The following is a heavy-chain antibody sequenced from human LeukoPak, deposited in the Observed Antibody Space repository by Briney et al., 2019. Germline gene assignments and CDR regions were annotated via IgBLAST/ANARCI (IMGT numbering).Heavy chain of an antibody. J-gene: IGHJ4*02. Sequence: SETLSLTCAVYGGSFSGYYWSWIRQPPGKGLGWIGEINHSGNTNYNPSLKSRVTISVDTSKNQFSLKLSSVTAADASVYYCARGAAITGESRYWGQGTLVTVSS. CDR2: INHSGNT. CDR1: GGSFSGYY. CDR3: ARGAAITGESRY. D-gene: IGHD3-10*01. V-gene: IGHV4-34*01.